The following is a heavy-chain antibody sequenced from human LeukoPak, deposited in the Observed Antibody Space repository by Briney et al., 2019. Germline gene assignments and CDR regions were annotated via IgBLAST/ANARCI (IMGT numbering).Heavy chain of an antibody. Sequence: GGSLRLSCAASGFTFSSYSMNWVRQAPGKGLEWVSYISSSSSTIYYADSVKGRFTISRDNAKNSLYLQMNSLRAEDTAVYYCARGQTGDYYYYYYMDVWGKGTTVTVSS. D-gene: IGHD3-10*01. J-gene: IGHJ6*03. CDR3: ARGQTGDYYYYYYMDV. CDR1: GFTFSSYS. V-gene: IGHV3-48*01. CDR2: ISSSSSTI.